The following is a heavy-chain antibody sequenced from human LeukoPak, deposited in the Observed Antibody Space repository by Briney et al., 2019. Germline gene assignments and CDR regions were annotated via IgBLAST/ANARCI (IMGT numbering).Heavy chain of an antibody. CDR1: VYTFTGYY. J-gene: IGHJ4*02. D-gene: IGHD6-19*01. CDR3: ARDRVIAVAGTLLSY. Sequence: ASVKISCKASVYTFTGYYMHWVRQAPGQGLEWMGWINPNSGGTNYAQKFQGRVTMTRDTSISTAYMELSRLRSDDTAVYYCARDRVIAVAGTLLSYWGQGTLVTVSS. CDR2: INPNSGGT. V-gene: IGHV1-2*02.